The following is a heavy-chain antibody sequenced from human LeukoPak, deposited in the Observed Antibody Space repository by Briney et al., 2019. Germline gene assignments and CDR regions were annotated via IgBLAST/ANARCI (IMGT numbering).Heavy chain of an antibody. J-gene: IGHJ4*02. Sequence: GGSLRLSCAGSGFTFSDYYMSWIRQAPGKGLEWVSYISSSGRTIYYADPVKGRFTSSRDNAKNSLYLQMNSLRAEDTAVYYCARADCSSSSCYELDYWGQGTLVTVRS. CDR1: GFTFSDYY. CDR3: ARADCSSSSCYELDY. V-gene: IGHV3-11*04. D-gene: IGHD2-2*01. CDR2: ISSSGRTI.